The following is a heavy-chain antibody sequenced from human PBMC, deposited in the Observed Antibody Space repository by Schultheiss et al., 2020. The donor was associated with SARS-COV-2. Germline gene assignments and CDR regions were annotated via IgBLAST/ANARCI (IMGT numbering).Heavy chain of an antibody. J-gene: IGHJ6*02. CDR2: ISYDGNYK. Sequence: GGSLRLSCALSGFTFGTYGIHWVRQAPGKGLEWVAVISYDGNYKYYADSVKGRLTISRDSSNNTLYLQLNSLRDADTAVYYCARARGLRGTTTVVAYYYYGMDVWGQGTTVTVSS. CDR3: ARARGLRGTTTVVAYYYYGMDV. D-gene: IGHD4-23*01. V-gene: IGHV3-30*03. CDR1: GFTFGTYG.